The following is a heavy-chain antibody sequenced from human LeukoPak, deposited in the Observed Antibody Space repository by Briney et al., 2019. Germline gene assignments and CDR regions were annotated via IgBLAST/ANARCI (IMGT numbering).Heavy chain of an antibody. D-gene: IGHD6-19*01. Sequence: PGGSLRLSCAASGSSFSNYWMIWVRQAPGKGLEWVANIKQDGSEKYYVDSVKGRFTISRDNAKNSLYLQMNSLRAEDTAVYYCARGDKSSGWYFFDYWGQGALVTVSS. CDR3: ARGDKSSGWYFFDY. V-gene: IGHV3-7*01. J-gene: IGHJ4*02. CDR2: IKQDGSEK. CDR1: GSSFSNYW.